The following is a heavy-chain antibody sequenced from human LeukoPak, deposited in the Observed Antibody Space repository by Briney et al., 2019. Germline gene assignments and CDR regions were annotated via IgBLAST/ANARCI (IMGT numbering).Heavy chain of an antibody. CDR2: IKSKTHGGTI. D-gene: IGHD3-9*01. CDR3: TTWNYDILTGYSI. V-gene: IGHV3-15*01. J-gene: IGHJ4*02. Sequence: GGSLRLSCAASGFSFKNVWMSWVRQAPGKGLEWVGRIKSKTHGGTIDYAAAVKGRFTISRDDSKSTLYLQMNSLKTEDTALYYCTTWNYDILTGYSIWGQGTLVTVSS. CDR1: GFSFKNVW.